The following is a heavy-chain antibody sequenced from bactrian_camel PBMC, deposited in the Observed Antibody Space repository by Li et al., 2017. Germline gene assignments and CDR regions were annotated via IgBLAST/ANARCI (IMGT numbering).Heavy chain of an antibody. J-gene: IGHJ4*01. D-gene: IGHD3*01. Sequence: VQLVESGGGLVQPGGSLRLSCATSGFEFSNYDMSWVRRAPGKGLEWVSTINSGGDSTYSADSVKSRFTISQEIAKNMVFLQMNSLKPEDTATYFCAAGTKSYVGSWCGRQDHEYDYWGQGTQVTVS. V-gene: IGHV3S40*01. CDR2: INSGGDST. CDR1: GFEFSNYD. CDR3: AAGTKSYVGSWCGRQDHEYDY.